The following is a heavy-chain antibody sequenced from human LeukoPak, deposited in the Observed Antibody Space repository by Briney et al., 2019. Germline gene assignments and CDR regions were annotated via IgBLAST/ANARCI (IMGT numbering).Heavy chain of an antibody. D-gene: IGHD5-18*01. Sequence: GGSLRLSCAASGFTFSSYAMSWVRQAPGKGLEWVSAISGSGGSTYYADSVKGRFTISRDNSKNTLYLQMNSLRADDTAVYYCARGYHVDTAMGRGEFDYWGQGTLVTVSS. CDR1: GFTFSSYA. J-gene: IGHJ4*02. CDR2: ISGSGGST. V-gene: IGHV3-23*01. CDR3: ARGYHVDTAMGRGEFDY.